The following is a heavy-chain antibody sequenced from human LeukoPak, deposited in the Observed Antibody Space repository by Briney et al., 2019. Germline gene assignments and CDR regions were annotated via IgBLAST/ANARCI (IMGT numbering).Heavy chain of an antibody. Sequence: SETLSLTCAVYGGSLSGYYWSWIRQPPGKGLEWIGEINHSGSTNYNPSLKSRVTISVDTSKNQFSLKLSSVTAADTAVYYCARSRRSRVAQLVPGWYFDLWGRGTLVTVSS. D-gene: IGHD6-13*01. CDR1: GGSLSGYY. CDR2: INHSGST. J-gene: IGHJ2*01. V-gene: IGHV4-34*01. CDR3: ARSRRSRVAQLVPGWYFDL.